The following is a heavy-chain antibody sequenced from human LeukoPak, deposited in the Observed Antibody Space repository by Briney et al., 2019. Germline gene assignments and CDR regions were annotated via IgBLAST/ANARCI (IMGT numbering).Heavy chain of an antibody. CDR3: ARRWVGLHFRGPNPPWFDP. V-gene: IGHV4-61*02. D-gene: IGHD3-3*02. CDR1: GGSISSGSYY. Sequence: PSETLSLTCTVSGGSISSGSYYWSWIRQPAGKGLEWIGRMYSSGSTNYNPSLKSRVTISVDTSKNQFSLKLSSVTAADTAVYYCARRWVGLHFRGPNPPWFDPWGQGTLVTVSS. CDR2: MYSSGST. J-gene: IGHJ5*02.